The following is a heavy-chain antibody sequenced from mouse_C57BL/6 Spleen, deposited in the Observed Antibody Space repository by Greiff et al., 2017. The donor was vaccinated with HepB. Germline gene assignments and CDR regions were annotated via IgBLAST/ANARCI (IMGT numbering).Heavy chain of an antibody. V-gene: IGHV1-64*01. J-gene: IGHJ2*01. CDR2: IHPNSGST. Sequence: QVQLQQPGAELVKPGASVKLSCKASGYTFTSYWMHWVKQRPGQGLEWIGMIHPNSGSTNYNEKFKSKATLTVDKPSSTAYMQLSSLTSEDSAVYYCARAELGPYSIDYWGQGTTLTVSS. CDR3: ARAELGPYSIDY. D-gene: IGHD4-1*01. CDR1: GYTFTSYW.